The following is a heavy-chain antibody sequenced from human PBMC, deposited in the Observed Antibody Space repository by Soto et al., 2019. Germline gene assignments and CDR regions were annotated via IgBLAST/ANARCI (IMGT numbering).Heavy chain of an antibody. CDR2: ISASGRDI. V-gene: IGHV3-23*01. J-gene: IGHJ4*02. CDR3: AKGKTSGWYYFDC. CDR1: GFTFSNFA. Sequence: EVQLLESGGDLVQPGGSLRLSCAASGFTFSNFAMSWVRQAPGRGLEWVSGISASGRDIHYTDSVKDRFTVSRDNSKNTLYLQMNSLRAEDTAIDYCAKGKTSGWYYFDCWGQGALVTVSS. D-gene: IGHD6-19*01.